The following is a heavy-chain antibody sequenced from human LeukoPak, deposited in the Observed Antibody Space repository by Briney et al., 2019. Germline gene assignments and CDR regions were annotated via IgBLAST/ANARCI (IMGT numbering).Heavy chain of an antibody. Sequence: GGSLRLSCAASGFTFSDYYMSWIRQAPGKGLERVSYISSSGSTIYYADSVKGRFTISRDNAKNSLYLQMNSLRAEDTAVYYCARDRDSSGWYYYYGMDVWGQGTTVTVSS. CDR2: ISSSGSTI. CDR1: GFTFSDYY. V-gene: IGHV3-11*01. J-gene: IGHJ6*02. D-gene: IGHD6-19*01. CDR3: ARDRDSSGWYYYYGMDV.